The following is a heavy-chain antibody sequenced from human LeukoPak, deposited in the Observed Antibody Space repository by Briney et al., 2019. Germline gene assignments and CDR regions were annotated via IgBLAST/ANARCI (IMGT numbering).Heavy chain of an antibody. CDR1: GGSFSGYY. CDR3: ARVAAAGTVVDY. V-gene: IGHV4-34*01. D-gene: IGHD6-13*01. J-gene: IGHJ4*02. Sequence: SETLCLTCAVYGGSFSGYYWSWIRQPPGKGLEWIGEINHSGSTNYNPSLKSRVTISVDTSKNQFSLKLSSVTAADTAVYYCARVAAAGTVVDYWGQGTLVTISS. CDR2: INHSGST.